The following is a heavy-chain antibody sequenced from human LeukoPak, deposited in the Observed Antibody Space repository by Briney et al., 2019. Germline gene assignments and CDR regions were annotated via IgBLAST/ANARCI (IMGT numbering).Heavy chain of an antibody. CDR3: ARGFGAVTTLDY. J-gene: IGHJ4*02. Sequence: SETLSLTCNVSGGSINSYYWSWIRQPAGKGLEWIGRMYTSGSTNYNPSLKSRVTMSVDTSKNRFSLKLSSVTAADTAVYYCARGFGAVTTLDYWGQGTLVTVSS. CDR1: GGSINSYY. CDR2: MYTSGST. D-gene: IGHD4-11*01. V-gene: IGHV4-4*07.